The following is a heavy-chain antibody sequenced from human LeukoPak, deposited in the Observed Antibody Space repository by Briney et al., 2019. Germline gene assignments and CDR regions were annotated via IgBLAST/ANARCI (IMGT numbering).Heavy chain of an antibody. CDR1: GFSFRSYW. CDR3: AKGPYYYDSSAYHYGAFDI. CDR2: INTDGSST. J-gene: IGHJ3*02. Sequence: GGSLRLSCAASGFSFRSYWMHWVRHAPGKGLVWVSRINTDGSSTGYADSVKGRFTISRDNAKNTLYLQMNSLRAEDTAVYYCAKGPYYYDSSAYHYGAFDIWGQGTMVTVSS. V-gene: IGHV3-74*01. D-gene: IGHD3-22*01.